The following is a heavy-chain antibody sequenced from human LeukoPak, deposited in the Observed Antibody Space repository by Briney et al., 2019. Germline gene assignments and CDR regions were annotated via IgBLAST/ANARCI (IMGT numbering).Heavy chain of an antibody. J-gene: IGHJ4*02. V-gene: IGHV3-21*01. Sequence: PGGSLRLSCAASGFTFSSYSMNSVRQAPGKGLEWVSSISSSSSYIYYADSVKGRFTISRDNAKNSLYLQMNSLRAEDTAVHYCARGAPHFIVVVIAPFDYWGQGTLVTVSS. CDR1: GFTFSSYS. D-gene: IGHD2-21*01. CDR2: ISSSSSYI. CDR3: ARGAPHFIVVVIAPFDY.